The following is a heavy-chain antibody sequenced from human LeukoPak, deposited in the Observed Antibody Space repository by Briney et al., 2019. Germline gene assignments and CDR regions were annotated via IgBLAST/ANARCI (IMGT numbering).Heavy chain of an antibody. CDR1: GLTLSNAW. CDR2: IKSKTDGGIK. Sequence: GGSLRLSCAASGLTLSNAWMTWVRQAPGKGLEWVARIKSKTDGGIKDYAAPVKGTFTISRDDSENTVYLHMNSLKIENTGVYFCATGRSGYFDSWGQGTLVFVSS. J-gene: IGHJ4*02. CDR3: ATGRSGYFDS. V-gene: IGHV3-15*01.